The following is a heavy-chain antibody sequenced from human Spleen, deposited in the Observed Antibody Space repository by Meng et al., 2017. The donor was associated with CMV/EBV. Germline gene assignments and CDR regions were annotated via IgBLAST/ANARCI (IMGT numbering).Heavy chain of an antibody. J-gene: IGHJ6*02. CDR1: GFTFSSFA. CDR2: ISYDGSNK. V-gene: IGHV3-30-3*01. CDR3: ERVFRPLPLSATYYPGLDV. D-gene: IGHD3-10*02. Sequence: GESLKISFAASGFTFSSFAMHWVRQAPGKGLEWVAIISYDGSNKYYADSVKGRFTISRDIHKNTLFLQMNSPRPEDTAVYYCERVFRPLPLSATYYPGLDVWGQGTTVTVSS.